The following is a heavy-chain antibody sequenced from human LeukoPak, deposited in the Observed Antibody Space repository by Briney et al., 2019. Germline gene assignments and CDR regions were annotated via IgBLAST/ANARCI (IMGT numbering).Heavy chain of an antibody. CDR2: ISGYNGNT. Sequence: GASVKVSCKASGYTFRTYGINWVRQAPGQGLEWMGWISGYNGNTNYAQKVQDRVTMTTDTSTSTAYMELRSLRSDDTAVYYCAAVGAGGYWGQGTLVTVSS. CDR1: GYTFRTYG. V-gene: IGHV1-18*01. CDR3: AAVGAGGY. J-gene: IGHJ4*02. D-gene: IGHD1-26*01.